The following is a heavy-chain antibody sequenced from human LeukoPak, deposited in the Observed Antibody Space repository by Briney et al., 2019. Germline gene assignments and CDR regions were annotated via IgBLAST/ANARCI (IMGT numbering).Heavy chain of an antibody. V-gene: IGHV4-39*07. CDR2: IYYSGST. J-gene: IGHJ6*02. Sequence: SETLSLTCTVSGGSISSSSYYWGWIRQPPGKGLEWIGSIYYSGSTYYNPSLKSRVTMSVDTSKNQFSLKLSSVTAADTAVYYCARVDYYYGMDVWGQGTTVTVSS. CDR1: GGSISSSSYY. CDR3: ARVDYYYGMDV.